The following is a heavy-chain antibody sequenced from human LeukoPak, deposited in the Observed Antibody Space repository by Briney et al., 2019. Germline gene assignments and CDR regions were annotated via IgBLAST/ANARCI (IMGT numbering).Heavy chain of an antibody. Sequence: SVKVSCKASGGMFSSYAISWVRQAPGQGLEWMGGIIPIFGTANYAQRFQGRVTINADDSTSTAYMELSSLRSEDTAVYYCARVNYYDSRGYRHFDYWGQGTLVTVSS. CDR2: IIPIFGTA. D-gene: IGHD3-22*01. CDR1: GGMFSSYA. J-gene: IGHJ4*02. CDR3: ARVNYYDSRGYRHFDY. V-gene: IGHV1-69*13.